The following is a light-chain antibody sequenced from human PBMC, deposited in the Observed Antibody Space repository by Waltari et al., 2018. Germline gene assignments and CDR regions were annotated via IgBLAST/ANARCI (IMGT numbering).Light chain of an antibody. CDR3: AAWDDSLSASL. Sequence: QPVLTQPPSVSGTPGQRVTISCSGSSFNIGGNYVYWFQQLPGTAPKLLIYRNEERPSGVPDRISGSKSGTSASLAISGLRSEDEAHYYCAAWDDSLSASLFGGGTKLTVL. CDR1: SFNIGGNY. V-gene: IGLV1-47*01. CDR2: RNE. J-gene: IGLJ3*02.